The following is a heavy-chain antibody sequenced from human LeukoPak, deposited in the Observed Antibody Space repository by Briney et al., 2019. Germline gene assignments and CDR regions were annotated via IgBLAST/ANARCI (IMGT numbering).Heavy chain of an antibody. Sequence: GGSLRLSCAASGFTFSSYSMNWVRQAPGKGLEWVSYISSSSSTIYYADSVKGRFTISRDNAKNSLYLQMNSLRAEDTAVYYCAREGLLWFGELFLGYFDYWGQGTLVTVSS. V-gene: IGHV3-48*01. CDR2: ISSSSSTI. D-gene: IGHD3-10*01. CDR1: GFTFSSYS. J-gene: IGHJ4*02. CDR3: AREGLLWFGELFLGYFDY.